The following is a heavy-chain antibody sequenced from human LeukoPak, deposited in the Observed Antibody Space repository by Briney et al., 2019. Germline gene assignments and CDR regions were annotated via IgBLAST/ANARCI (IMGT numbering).Heavy chain of an antibody. J-gene: IGHJ4*02. V-gene: IGHV1-46*01. Sequence: ASVKVSCKASGYTFTSYYMHWVRQAPAQGLEWMGIINPSGGSTSYAQKFQGRVTMTRDMSTSTVYMELSSLRSEATAVYYCARVGLTSDFDYWGQGTLVTVSS. CDR3: ARVGLTSDFDY. CDR1: GYTFTSYY. D-gene: IGHD2-21*02. CDR2: INPSGGST.